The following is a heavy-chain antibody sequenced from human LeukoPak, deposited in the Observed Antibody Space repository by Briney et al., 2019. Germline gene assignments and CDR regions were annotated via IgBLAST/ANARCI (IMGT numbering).Heavy chain of an antibody. CDR1: GFTVSSNY. V-gene: IGHV3-53*01. Sequence: PGGSLRLSCAASGFTVSSNYMSWVRQAPGKGLEWVSVIYSGGSTYYADSVKGGFTISRDNSKNTLYLQMNSLRAEDTAVYHCARMKHSGSWPYYFDYWGQGTLVTVSS. CDR3: ARMKHSGSWPYYFDY. D-gene: IGHD6-13*01. J-gene: IGHJ4*02. CDR2: IYSGGST.